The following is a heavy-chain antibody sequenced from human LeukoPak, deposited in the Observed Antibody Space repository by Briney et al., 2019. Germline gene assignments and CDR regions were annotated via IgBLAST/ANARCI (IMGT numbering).Heavy chain of an antibody. Sequence: GGSLRLSCAASGFTFSDYYMSWIRQAPGKGLEWVSYISSSGSTIYYADSVKGRFTISRDNAKNSLYLQMNSLRAEDTAVYYCAREVDYGSGSYVHDYWGQGTLVTVSS. J-gene: IGHJ4*02. CDR3: AREVDYGSGSYVHDY. D-gene: IGHD3-10*01. V-gene: IGHV3-11*04. CDR1: GFTFSDYY. CDR2: ISSSGSTI.